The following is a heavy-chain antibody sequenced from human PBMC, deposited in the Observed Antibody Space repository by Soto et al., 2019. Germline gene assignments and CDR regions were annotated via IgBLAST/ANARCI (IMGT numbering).Heavy chain of an antibody. CDR3: AKDTGSSSWYVPGDQTSSGMDV. Sequence: EVQLVESGGGLVQPGRSLRLSCAASGFTFDDYAMHWVRQAPGKGLEWVSGISWNSGSIGYADSVKGRFTISRDNAKNSLYLQMNSLRAEDTALYYCAKDTGSSSWYVPGDQTSSGMDVWGQGTTVTVSS. V-gene: IGHV3-9*01. CDR2: ISWNSGSI. CDR1: GFTFDDYA. D-gene: IGHD6-13*01. J-gene: IGHJ6*02.